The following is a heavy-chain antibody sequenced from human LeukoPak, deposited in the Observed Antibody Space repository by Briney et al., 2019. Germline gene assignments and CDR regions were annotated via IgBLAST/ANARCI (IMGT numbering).Heavy chain of an antibody. D-gene: IGHD3-10*01. CDR3: ANSYGSGSYYNEIDYFDY. V-gene: IGHV3-23*01. Sequence: PGRSLRLSCAASGFTFSSYAMSWVRQAPGKGLEWVSAISGSGGSTYYADSVKGRFTISRDNSKNTLYLQMNSLRAEDTAVYYCANSYGSGSYYNEIDYFDYWGQGTLVTVSS. J-gene: IGHJ4*02. CDR1: GFTFSSYA. CDR2: ISGSGGST.